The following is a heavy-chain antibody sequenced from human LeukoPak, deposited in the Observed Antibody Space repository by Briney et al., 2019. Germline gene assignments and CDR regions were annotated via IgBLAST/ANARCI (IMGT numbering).Heavy chain of an antibody. V-gene: IGHV1-18*01. CDR2: ISAYNGNT. CDR3: ARDCSSTSCYPDFDY. D-gene: IGHD2-2*01. CDR1: GYTFTSYG. J-gene: IGHJ4*02. Sequence: ASVKVSCKASGYTFTSYGISWVRQAPGQGLEWMGWISAYNGNTNYAQKLQGRVTMTTDTSTSTAYMELRSLRSDDTAVYYCARDCSSTSCYPDFDYWGQGTLVTVSS.